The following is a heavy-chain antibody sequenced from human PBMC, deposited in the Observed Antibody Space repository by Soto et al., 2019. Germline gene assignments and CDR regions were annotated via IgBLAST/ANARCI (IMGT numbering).Heavy chain of an antibody. CDR1: GFTFSSYA. V-gene: IGHV3-30-3*01. CDR3: ARDAGSSSVEIGY. CDR2: ISYDGSNK. D-gene: IGHD6-6*01. Sequence: QVQLVESGGGVVQPGRSLRLSCAASGFTFSSYAMHWVRQAPGKGLEWVAVISYDGSNKYYADSVKGRFTISRDNSKNTLYLQMNSLRAEDTAVYYCARDAGSSSVEIGYWGQGTLVTVSS. J-gene: IGHJ4*02.